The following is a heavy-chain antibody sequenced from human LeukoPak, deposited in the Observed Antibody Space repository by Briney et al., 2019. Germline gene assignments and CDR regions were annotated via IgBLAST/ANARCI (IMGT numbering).Heavy chain of an antibody. V-gene: IGHV1-18*01. Sequence: ASVKVSCKASGYTFTSYGISWVRQAPGQGLEWMGWISAYNGNTNYAQKLQGRVTMATDTSTSTGYMKLRSLRSDDTAVYYCAKQYSSGWYWFDPWGQGTLVTVSS. CDR2: ISAYNGNT. CDR1: GYTFTSYG. CDR3: AKQYSSGWYWFDP. D-gene: IGHD6-19*01. J-gene: IGHJ5*02.